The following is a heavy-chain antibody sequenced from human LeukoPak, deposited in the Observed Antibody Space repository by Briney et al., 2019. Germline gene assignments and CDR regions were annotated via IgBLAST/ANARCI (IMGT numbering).Heavy chain of an antibody. J-gene: IGHJ4*02. Sequence: PGGSPRLSCAASGFTFSSYAMSWVRQAPGKGLEWVSAISGSGGSTYYADSVKGRFTISRDNSKNTLYLQMYSLRAEDTAVYYCAKDKSGIMITFGGVIVPDYWGQGTLVTVSS. CDR1: GFTFSSYA. V-gene: IGHV3-23*01. D-gene: IGHD3-16*02. CDR2: ISGSGGST. CDR3: AKDKSGIMITFGGVIVPDY.